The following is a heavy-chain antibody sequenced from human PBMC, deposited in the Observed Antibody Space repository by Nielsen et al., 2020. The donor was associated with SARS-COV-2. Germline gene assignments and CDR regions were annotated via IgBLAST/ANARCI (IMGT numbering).Heavy chain of an antibody. D-gene: IGHD4-17*01. V-gene: IGHV1-46*01. CDR3: ARDRLNDYGDDPPFDY. CDR1: GYTFTSYY. CDR2: INPSGGST. J-gene: IGHJ4*02. Sequence: ASVKVSCKASGYTFTSYYMHWVRQAPGQGLEWMGIINPSGGSTSYAQKFQGRVTMTRDTSTSTVYMELSSLRSEDTAMYYCARDRLNDYGDDPPFDYWGQGTLVTVSS.